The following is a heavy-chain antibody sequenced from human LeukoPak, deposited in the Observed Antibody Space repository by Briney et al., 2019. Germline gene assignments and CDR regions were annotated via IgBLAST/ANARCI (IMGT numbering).Heavy chain of an antibody. V-gene: IGHV1-2*02. J-gene: IGHJ4*02. D-gene: IGHD4-17*01. CDR3: ARDRWGVTNTYLHY. Sequence: ASVKVPCKASGYTFTGYYMHWVRQAPGQGLEWMGWINPNSGGTNYAQKFQGRVTMTRDTSISTAYMELSRLRSDDTAVYYCARDRWGVTNTYLHYWGQGTLVTVSS. CDR1: GYTFTGYY. CDR2: INPNSGGT.